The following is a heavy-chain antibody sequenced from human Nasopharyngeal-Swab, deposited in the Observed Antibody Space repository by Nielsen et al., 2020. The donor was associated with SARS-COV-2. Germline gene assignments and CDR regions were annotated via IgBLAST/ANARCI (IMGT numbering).Heavy chain of an antibody. CDR1: AFTLSSYS. V-gene: IGHV3-64*01. J-gene: IGHJ4*02. CDR2: ISSNVGST. D-gene: IGHD5-24*01. CDR3: ARGWRWADDY. Sequence: GRSLTLSCVASAFTLSSYSTHWVRQAPGKGLEYVSAISSNVGSTYYANSVKGRFTISRDNSKNTLYLQMGSLRAEDMAVYYCARGWRWADDYWGQGTLVTVSS.